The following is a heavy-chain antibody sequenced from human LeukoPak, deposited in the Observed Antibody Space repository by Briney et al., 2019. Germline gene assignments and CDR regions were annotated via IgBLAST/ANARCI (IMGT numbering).Heavy chain of an antibody. Sequence: SQTLSLTCTVSGGSISSGSYYWSWIRQPAGKGLEWIGRIYTSGSTNYNPSLKSRVTISVDTSKNQFSLKLSSVTAADTAVYYCARTYPDYYDSSGYYFDYWGQGTLVTVSS. CDR1: GGSISSGSYY. CDR3: ARTYPDYYDSSGYYFDY. CDR2: IYTSGST. D-gene: IGHD3-22*01. V-gene: IGHV4-61*02. J-gene: IGHJ4*02.